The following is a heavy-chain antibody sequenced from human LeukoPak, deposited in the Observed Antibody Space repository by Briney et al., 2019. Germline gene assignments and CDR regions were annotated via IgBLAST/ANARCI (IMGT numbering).Heavy chain of an antibody. CDR2: IYGGGST. V-gene: IGHV3-66*02. J-gene: IGHJ3*02. D-gene: IGHD1-26*01. Sequence: GGSLRLPCAVSAFTVSSNYVSWVRQAPGKGLEWVSVIYGGGSTNYADSVKGRFTISRDNSKNTLYLQMNSLRAEDTAVYYCARDHSGSYQRAFDIWGQGTMVTVSS. CDR1: AFTVSSNY. CDR3: ARDHSGSYQRAFDI.